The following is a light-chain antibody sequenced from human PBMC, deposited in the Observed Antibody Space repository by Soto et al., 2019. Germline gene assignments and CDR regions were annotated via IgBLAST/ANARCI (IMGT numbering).Light chain of an antibody. CDR2: DAS. CDR1: QSISDW. J-gene: IGKJ1*01. V-gene: IGKV1-5*01. Sequence: IRMTQSPSSLSASVGDRVTITFRASQSISDWLAWYQQKPGKAPKLLIFDASSLEGGVPSRFSGSGFVTEFTLTISSLQPDDFATYYCQQYNSYWTFAQGTKVDI. CDR3: QQYNSYWT.